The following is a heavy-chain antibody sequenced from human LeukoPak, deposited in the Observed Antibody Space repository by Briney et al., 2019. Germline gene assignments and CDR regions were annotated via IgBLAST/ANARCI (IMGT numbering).Heavy chain of an antibody. CDR2: IWYDGSNK. J-gene: IGHJ4*02. CDR1: GFTFSSYG. V-gene: IGHV3-33*01. Sequence: GGSLRLSCAASGFTFSSYGMHWVRQAPGKGLEWVALIWYDGSNKYYTDSVKGRFTISRDNSNDTLYLQMNSLRAEDTAVYYRARDKNTRDGYNFFDDWGQGTLVTVSS. CDR3: ARDKNTRDGYNFFDD. D-gene: IGHD5-24*01.